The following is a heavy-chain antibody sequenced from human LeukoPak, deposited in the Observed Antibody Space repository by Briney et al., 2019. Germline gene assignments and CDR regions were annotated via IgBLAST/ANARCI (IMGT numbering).Heavy chain of an antibody. V-gene: IGHV3-20*04. Sequence: GGSLRLSCAASGFTFDDYGMTWVRQAPGTGLESVSAINWSGGSTDYADSVKGRFTISRDNAKNYLFLQMNSLRAEDTALYYCAKRRGYRDVWGKGTTVIVSS. J-gene: IGHJ6*03. CDR3: AKRRGYRDV. D-gene: IGHD3-10*01. CDR2: INWSGGST. CDR1: GFTFDDYG.